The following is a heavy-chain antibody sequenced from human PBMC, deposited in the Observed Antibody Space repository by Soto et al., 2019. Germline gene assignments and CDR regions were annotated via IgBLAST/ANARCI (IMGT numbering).Heavy chain of an antibody. CDR2: ISYDGSNK. CDR3: ATAYVVVVAATMGAFDI. V-gene: IGHV3-30-3*01. Sequence: LRLSFAASGFTFSSYAMHWVRQAPGKGLEWVAVISYDGSNKYYADSVKGRFTISRDNSKNTLYLQMNSLRAEDTAVYYCATAYVVVVAATMGAFDIWGQGTMVTVSS. J-gene: IGHJ3*02. CDR1: GFTFSSYA. D-gene: IGHD2-15*01.